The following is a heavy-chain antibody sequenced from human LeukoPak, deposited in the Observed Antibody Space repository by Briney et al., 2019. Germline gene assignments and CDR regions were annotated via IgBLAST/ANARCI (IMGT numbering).Heavy chain of an antibody. V-gene: IGHV3-30*03. CDR3: ARGYSSSWLGYFDY. J-gene: IGHJ4*02. CDR2: VSSDGSNK. D-gene: IGHD6-13*01. CDR1: GFTFSRYG. Sequence: AGGSLRLSCAASGFTFSRYGIHWVRQAPGKGLEWVAVVSSDGSNKYYADSVKGRFTISRDTSKNMLYLQMNSLGAEDTAVYYCARGYSSSWLGYFDYWGQGTLVTVSS.